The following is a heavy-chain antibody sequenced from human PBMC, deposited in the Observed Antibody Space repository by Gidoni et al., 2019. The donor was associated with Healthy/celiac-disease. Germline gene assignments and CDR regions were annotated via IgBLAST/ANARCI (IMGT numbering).Heavy chain of an antibody. CDR2: ISGSGGST. J-gene: IGHJ4*02. D-gene: IGHD3-3*01. V-gene: IGHV3-23*01. CDR1: GFTFSSYA. Sequence: EVQLLESGGGLVQPGGSLRLSCAASGFTFSSYALSWVLPAPGTGLEWVSAISGSGGSTYYADSVKGRFTISRDNSKNTLYLQMNSLRAEDTAVYYCAKDPFLSRISPFGVVITNYFDYWGQGTLVTVSS. CDR3: AKDPFLSRISPFGVVITNYFDY.